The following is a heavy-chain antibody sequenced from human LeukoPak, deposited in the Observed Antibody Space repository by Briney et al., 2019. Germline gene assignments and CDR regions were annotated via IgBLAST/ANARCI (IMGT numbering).Heavy chain of an antibody. V-gene: IGHV4-39*01. CDR3: VRYRSGWYRFDY. J-gene: IGHJ4*02. CDR1: GDSISGLTYS. CDR2: MHFSENT. Sequence: SETLSLTCTVSGDSISGLTYSWGWVRQPPGKGLEWIGYMHFSENTYYNPSLKSRVTISVDTSKIQFSLKLSSVTAADTAVYYCVRYRSGWYRFDYWGQGTLVTVSS. D-gene: IGHD6-19*01.